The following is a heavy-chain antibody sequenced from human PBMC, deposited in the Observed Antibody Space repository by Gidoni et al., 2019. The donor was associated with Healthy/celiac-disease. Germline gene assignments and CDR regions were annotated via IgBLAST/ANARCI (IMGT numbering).Heavy chain of an antibody. D-gene: IGHD3-22*01. J-gene: IGHJ3*02. CDR2: ISGSGGST. V-gene: IGHV3-23*01. CDR3: AKDGLYDSSGYATTFAFDI. Sequence: EVQLLESGGGLVQPGGSLRLSCAASGFTFSSSAMSWVRQAPGKGLEWVSAISGSGGSTYYADSVKGRFTISRDNSKNTLYLQMNSLRAEDTAVYYCAKDGLYDSSGYATTFAFDIWGQGTMVTVSS. CDR1: GFTFSSSA.